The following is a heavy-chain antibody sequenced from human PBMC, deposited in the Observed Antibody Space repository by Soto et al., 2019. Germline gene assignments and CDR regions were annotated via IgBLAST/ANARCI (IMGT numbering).Heavy chain of an antibody. V-gene: IGHV3-11*01. CDR1: GFTFSDYY. CDR3: ARRRRTDMDDIVLMHDFDF. CDR2: INRNGRNK. D-gene: IGHD2-8*01. J-gene: IGHJ4*02. Sequence: QVQLVESGGGLVKPGGSLRLSCVASGFTFSDYYMSWIRQAPGRGLEWLSYINRNGRNKDYADSVRGRFTIARDNANTSLFLEMNGLSVEDPAVYYCARRRRTDMDDIVLMHDFDFWGQGTLVTVSS.